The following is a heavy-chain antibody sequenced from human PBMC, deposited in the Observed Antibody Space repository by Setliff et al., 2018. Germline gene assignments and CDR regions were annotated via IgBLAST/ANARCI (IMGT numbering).Heavy chain of an antibody. J-gene: IGHJ5*02. Sequence: SETLSLTCAVYGDSFSDYYWSWIRQPAGKELEWIGRINTSGTTRYNPSLRSRATLSVDESMNRFSLNLNSVTAADTAVYYCAGGLPCDYDFNCFDTWGQGALVTVSS. D-gene: IGHD3-3*01. V-gene: IGHV4-59*10. CDR3: AGGLPCDYDFNCFDT. CDR1: GDSFSDYY. CDR2: INTSGTT.